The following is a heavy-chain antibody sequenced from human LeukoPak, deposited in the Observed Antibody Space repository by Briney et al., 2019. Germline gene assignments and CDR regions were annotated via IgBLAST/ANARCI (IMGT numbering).Heavy chain of an antibody. Sequence: SETLSLTCTVSGGYISSYYWSWIRQPPGKGLEWIGYIYYSGSTNYNPSLKSRVTISVDTSKNQFSLKLSSVTAADTAVHYCARDRVAVAGQYQNWFDPWGQGTLVTVSS. CDR3: ARDRVAVAGQYQNWFDP. CDR1: GGYISSYY. D-gene: IGHD6-19*01. J-gene: IGHJ5*02. CDR2: IYYSGST. V-gene: IGHV4-59*01.